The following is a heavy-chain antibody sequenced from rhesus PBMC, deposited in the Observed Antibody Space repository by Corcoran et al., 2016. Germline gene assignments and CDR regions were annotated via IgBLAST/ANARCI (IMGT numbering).Heavy chain of an antibody. CDR3: ARDPH. CDR2: VDGKSAST. J-gene: IGHJ5-1*01. Sequence: QVELQQWGEGLVKPSETLSLPFAVSGGSISGYYAWSWIRQAPGKGLEWIGSVDGKSASTNYNPSLKNRVTISKDTSKNQFSLKLFSVTAADTAVYYCARDPHWGPGVLVTVAA. V-gene: IGHV4-73*01. CDR1: GGSISGYYA.